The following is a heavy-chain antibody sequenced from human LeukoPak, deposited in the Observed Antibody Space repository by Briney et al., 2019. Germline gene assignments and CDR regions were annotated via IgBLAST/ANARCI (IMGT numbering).Heavy chain of an antibody. V-gene: IGHV5-51*01. J-gene: IGHJ4*02. D-gene: IGHD2-2*01. CDR1: GYSFSTYW. Sequence: GESLKISCKGSGYSFSTYWIGWVRQMPGKGLEWMGSIYPGDSDTRYSPSFQGQVTISADKSISTAYLQWSSLKASDTAMYYCARELSSSVDYWGQGTLVTVSS. CDR3: ARELSSSVDY. CDR2: IYPGDSDT.